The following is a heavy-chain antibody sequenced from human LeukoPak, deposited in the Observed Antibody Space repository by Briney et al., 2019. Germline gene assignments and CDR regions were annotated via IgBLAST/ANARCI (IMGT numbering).Heavy chain of an antibody. Sequence: ASLKVSCKASGYTFTGYYMHWVRQAPGQGLEWMGWINPNSGGTKYAQKFQGRVTMTRDTSISTAYMELSRLRSDDTAVYYCARGTRYYYYGMDVWGQGTTVTVSS. V-gene: IGHV1-2*02. CDR2: INPNSGGT. D-gene: IGHD1-14*01. CDR3: ARGTRYYYYGMDV. CDR1: GYTFTGYY. J-gene: IGHJ6*02.